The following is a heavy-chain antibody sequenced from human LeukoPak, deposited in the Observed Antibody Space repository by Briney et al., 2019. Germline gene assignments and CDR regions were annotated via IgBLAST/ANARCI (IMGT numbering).Heavy chain of an antibody. Sequence: SETLSLTCTVSGGSISSSDYYWAWIRQPPGKQLEWIGSIFYTGTTYYSPSLKSRVTISIDTSKNQFSLKLDSVTAADTAVYYCARQGLYSGYDLYAFDIWGQGTMVTVSS. V-gene: IGHV4-39*07. D-gene: IGHD5-12*01. CDR3: ARQGLYSGYDLYAFDI. CDR1: GGSISSSDYY. CDR2: IFYTGTT. J-gene: IGHJ3*02.